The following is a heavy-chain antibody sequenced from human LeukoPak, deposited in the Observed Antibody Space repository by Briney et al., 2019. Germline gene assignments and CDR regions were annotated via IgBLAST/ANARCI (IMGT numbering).Heavy chain of an antibody. CDR3: ARGPTSNWFDP. V-gene: IGHV4-59*01. CDR1: GGSISSYC. Sequence: SETLSLTCTVSGGSISSYCWSWIRQPPGKGLEWIGYIYYSGSTNYNPSLKSRVTISVDTSKNQFSLILSSLTAADTAVYYCARGPTSNWFDPWGQGTLVTVSS. CDR2: IYYSGST. J-gene: IGHJ5*02.